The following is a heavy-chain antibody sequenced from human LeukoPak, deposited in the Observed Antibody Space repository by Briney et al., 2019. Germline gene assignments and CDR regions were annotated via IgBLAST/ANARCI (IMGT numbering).Heavy chain of an antibody. V-gene: IGHV3-74*01. J-gene: IGHJ5*02. CDR1: GFTFSGYY. D-gene: IGHD3-22*01. CDR2: IKSDGSTT. Sequence: PGGSLRLSCAASGFTFSGYYMHWVRLAPGKGLVWVSRIKSDGSTTNYADSVKGRFTISRDNAKNTLYLQMNSLRAEDTAVYYCVRVAPLDNSGPTWGQGTLVTVSS. CDR3: VRVAPLDNSGPT.